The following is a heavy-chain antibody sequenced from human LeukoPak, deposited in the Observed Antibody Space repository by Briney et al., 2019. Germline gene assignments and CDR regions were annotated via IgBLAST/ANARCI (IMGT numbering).Heavy chain of an antibody. V-gene: IGHV4-59*01. CDR2: IYYSGST. Sequence: KPSETLSLTCTVSGGPISSYYWSWIRQPPGKGLEWIGYIYYSGSTNYNPSLKSRVTISVDTSKNQFSLKLSSVTAADTAVYYCAREGSYGTGWFDPWGQGTLVTVSS. J-gene: IGHJ5*02. CDR3: AREGSYGTGWFDP. CDR1: GGPISSYY. D-gene: IGHD5-18*01.